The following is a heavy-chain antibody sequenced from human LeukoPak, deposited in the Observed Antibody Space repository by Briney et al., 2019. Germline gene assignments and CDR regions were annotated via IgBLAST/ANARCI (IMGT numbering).Heavy chain of an antibody. CDR3: AGDYGGPHYFDY. CDR1: GFTFSSHD. V-gene: IGHV3-21*01. Sequence: PGGSLRLSCAASGFTFSSHDMNWVRQAPGKGLEWVSSITTATSSYICYADSVKGRFTISRDDAKNSLYLQMDSLRAEDTAVYYCAGDYGGPHYFDYWGQGTLVTASS. CDR2: ITTATSSYI. J-gene: IGHJ4*02. D-gene: IGHD2-15*01.